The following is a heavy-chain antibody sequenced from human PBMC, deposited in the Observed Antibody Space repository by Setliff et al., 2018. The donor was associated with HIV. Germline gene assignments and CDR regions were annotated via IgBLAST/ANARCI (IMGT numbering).Heavy chain of an antibody. CDR3: TRHAPSGEFDY. Sequence: LSLTCTVSGGSISSSSYYWGWIRQPPGKGLEWIGSIYYSGTTYYNESLKSRVTISVDTSKNQFSLKLNSVTAADTALYYCTRHAPSGEFDYWGQGTLVTVSS. CDR1: GGSISSSSYY. CDR2: IYYSGTT. J-gene: IGHJ4*02. D-gene: IGHD3-10*01. V-gene: IGHV4-39*01.